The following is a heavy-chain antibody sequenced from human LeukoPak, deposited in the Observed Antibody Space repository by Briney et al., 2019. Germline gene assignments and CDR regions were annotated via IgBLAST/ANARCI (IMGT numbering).Heavy chain of an antibody. CDR1: GYTFTTYD. V-gene: IGHV1-8*01. J-gene: IGHJ6*02. D-gene: IGHD1-26*01. CDR2: LNPNSDNT. Sequence: GASVKVSCKTSGYTFTTYDINWVRQATGQGLEWMGWLNPNSDNTASAQSFQGRLTLTRNTSISTAYMELSSLRSEDTAIYYCGRAGSHDRQTIDFWGQGTTVTVSS. CDR3: GRAGSHDRQTIDF.